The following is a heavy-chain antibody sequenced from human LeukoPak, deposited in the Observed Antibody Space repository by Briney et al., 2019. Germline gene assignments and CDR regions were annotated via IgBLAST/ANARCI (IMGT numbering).Heavy chain of an antibody. Sequence: ASVKVSCKASGYTFTGYYMHWVRQAPGQGLEWMGWINPNSGGTNYAQKFQGRVTMTRDTSISTAYMELSRLRSDDTAVYYCARDRGSSWYGAYYYYYMDVWGKGTTVTISS. CDR2: INPNSGGT. J-gene: IGHJ6*03. CDR1: GYTFTGYY. D-gene: IGHD6-13*01. V-gene: IGHV1-2*02. CDR3: ARDRGSSWYGAYYYYYMDV.